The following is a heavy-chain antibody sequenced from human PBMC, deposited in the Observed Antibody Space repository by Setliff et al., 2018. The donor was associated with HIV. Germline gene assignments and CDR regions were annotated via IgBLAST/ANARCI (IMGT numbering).Heavy chain of an antibody. J-gene: IGHJ6*03. V-gene: IGHV3-30*18. Sequence: GGSLRLSCAASGFTFSNYGMHWVRQAPGKGLEWVAVISYDGSNKYYTDSVKGRFTISRDNSKNTLYLQMKSLRAEDTAVYYCAKGGEWQRSRGYMDVWGKGTTVTVSS. D-gene: IGHD5-12*01. CDR2: ISYDGSNK. CDR1: GFTFSNYG. CDR3: AKGGEWQRSRGYMDV.